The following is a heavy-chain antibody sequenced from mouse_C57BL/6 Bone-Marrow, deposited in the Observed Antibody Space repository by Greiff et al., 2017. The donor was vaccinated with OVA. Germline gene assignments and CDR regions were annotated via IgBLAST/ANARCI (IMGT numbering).Heavy chain of an antibody. CDR3: ARKSNYGYFDV. CDR1: GFTFSSYA. V-gene: IGHV5-4*01. J-gene: IGHJ1*03. Sequence: EVQLVESGGGLVKPGGSLKLSCAASGFTFSSYAMSWVRQTPEKRLEWVATISDGGSYTYYPDNVKGRFTISRDNAKNNLYLQMSHLKSEDTAMYYCARKSNYGYFDVWGTGTTVTVSS. CDR2: ISDGGSYT. D-gene: IGHD1-3*01.